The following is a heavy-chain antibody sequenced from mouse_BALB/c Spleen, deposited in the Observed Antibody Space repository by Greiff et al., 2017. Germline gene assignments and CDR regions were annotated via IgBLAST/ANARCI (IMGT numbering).Heavy chain of an antibody. V-gene: IGHV5-6-3*01. Sequence: EVKLMESGGGLVQPGGSLKLSCAASGFTFSSYGMSWVRQTPDKRLELVATINSNGGSTYYPDSVKGRFTISRDNAKNTLYLQMSSLKSEDTAMYYCAREGDDYEEGVDYWGQGTTLTVSS. J-gene: IGHJ2*01. CDR2: INSNGGST. D-gene: IGHD2-4*01. CDR3: AREGDDYEEGVDY. CDR1: GFTFSSYG.